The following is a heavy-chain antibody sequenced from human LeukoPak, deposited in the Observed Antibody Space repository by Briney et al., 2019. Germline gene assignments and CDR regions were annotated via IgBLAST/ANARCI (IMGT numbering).Heavy chain of an antibody. J-gene: IGHJ4*02. V-gene: IGHV3-48*01. Sequence: HPGGSLRLSCAASGFTFSSYSMNLVRQAPGKGLEWVSYISSSSNTIYYADSVKGRFTISRDNAKNSLYLQMNSLRAEDTAVYYCGRGNSGSPETPDYWGQGTLVTVSS. CDR2: ISSSSNTI. D-gene: IGHD1-26*01. CDR1: GFTFSSYS. CDR3: GRGNSGSPETPDY.